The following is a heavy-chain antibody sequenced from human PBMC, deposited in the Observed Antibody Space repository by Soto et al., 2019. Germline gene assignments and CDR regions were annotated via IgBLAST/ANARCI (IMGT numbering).Heavy chain of an antibody. J-gene: IGHJ6*02. CDR3: ARAAAAGTKNYYYGMDV. D-gene: IGHD6-13*01. Sequence: QVHLVQSGAEAKKPGASVKVSCKASGFIFTDYALHWVRQAPGQRPEWMAWINADNGNTKYAENFQGRVTTTRDTSASTAYMEFRSMTSEDTAVYYCARAAAAGTKNYYYGMDVWGQGTTVTVSS. V-gene: IGHV1-3*01. CDR1: GFIFTDYA. CDR2: INADNGNT.